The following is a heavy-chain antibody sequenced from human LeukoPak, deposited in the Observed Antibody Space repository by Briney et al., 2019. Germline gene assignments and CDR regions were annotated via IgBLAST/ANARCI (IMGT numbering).Heavy chain of an antibody. CDR3: AKEKDGESP. D-gene: IGHD3-10*01. Sequence: GGSLRLSCAASGFTFSSFSMNWVRQAPGKGLEWVSSISSSRSHIYYADSVKGRFTISRDNSKNTLYLQMNSLRAEDTAVYYCAKEKDGESPWGQGTLVTVSS. J-gene: IGHJ5*02. V-gene: IGHV3-21*04. CDR1: GFTFSSFS. CDR2: ISSSRSHI.